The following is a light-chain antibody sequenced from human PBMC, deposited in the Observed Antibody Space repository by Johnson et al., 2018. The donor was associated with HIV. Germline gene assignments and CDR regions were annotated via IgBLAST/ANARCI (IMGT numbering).Light chain of an antibody. Sequence: QSVLTQPPSVSAAPGQKVTISCSGNSSNIGNNYVSWYQHLPGTAPKLLISENNKRPSGIPGRFSGSKSDTSGILGITGLLQGDEADSYCGTWDSNLSAFVFGTGTKVTVL. V-gene: IGLV1-51*02. CDR1: SSNIGNNY. CDR3: GTWDSNLSAFV. J-gene: IGLJ1*01. CDR2: ENN.